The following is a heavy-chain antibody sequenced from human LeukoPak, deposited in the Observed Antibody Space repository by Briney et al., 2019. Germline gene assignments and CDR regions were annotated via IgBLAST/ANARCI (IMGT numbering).Heavy chain of an antibody. Sequence: ASVKVFCKASGYTFTGYFIHWVRQAPGQGLEWMGWINPNSAGTNCAQKFQGRVTMTRDTSISTAYMELSRLRSDDTAMYYCARVNYGDYYFDSWGQGTLVTVSS. CDR3: ARVNYGDYYFDS. D-gene: IGHD4-17*01. J-gene: IGHJ4*02. CDR2: INPNSAGT. V-gene: IGHV1-2*02. CDR1: GYTFTGYF.